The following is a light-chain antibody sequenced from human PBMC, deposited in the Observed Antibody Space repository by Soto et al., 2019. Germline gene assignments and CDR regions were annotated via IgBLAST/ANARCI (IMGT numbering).Light chain of an antibody. V-gene: IGLV2-8*01. Sequence: QSALTQPPSASGSFGQSVTISCTGTSSDVGGYNYVSWYQQHPGKAPKLMIYEVSERPSGVPDRFSGSKSGNTASLTVSGLQADDEADYYCSSYSGTNYHYVFGTGTKLIVL. J-gene: IGLJ1*01. CDR3: SSYSGTNYHYV. CDR2: EVS. CDR1: SSDVGGYNY.